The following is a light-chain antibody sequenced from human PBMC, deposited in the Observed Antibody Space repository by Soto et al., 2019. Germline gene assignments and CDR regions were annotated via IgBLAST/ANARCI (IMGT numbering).Light chain of an antibody. CDR3: QQSSNTPYS. Sequence: DIQMTQSPSSLSASVGDRVTITCRASQNIRNYLNWYQQTPGKAPKLLIYAAYSLQSGVPSRFSGGGSGTDFTLTISSLQPEDFTTYCCQQSSNTPYSFGQGTKLEIK. CDR2: AAY. V-gene: IGKV1-39*01. CDR1: QNIRNY. J-gene: IGKJ2*03.